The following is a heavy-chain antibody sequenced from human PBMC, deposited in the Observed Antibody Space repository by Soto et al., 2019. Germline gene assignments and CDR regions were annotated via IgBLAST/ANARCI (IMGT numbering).Heavy chain of an antibody. D-gene: IGHD3-22*01. Sequence: QVQLVQSGAEVKKPGASVKVSCKASGYTFTSYGISWVRQAPGQGLEWMGWISAYNGNTNYAQKLQGRVAMTTDTSASPAYMALRRLRSDDSAVYYWASLGGGVDRGYYSYWGQGTLVTVSS. J-gene: IGHJ4*02. CDR3: ASLGGGVDRGYYSY. V-gene: IGHV1-18*01. CDR2: ISAYNGNT. CDR1: GYTFTSYG.